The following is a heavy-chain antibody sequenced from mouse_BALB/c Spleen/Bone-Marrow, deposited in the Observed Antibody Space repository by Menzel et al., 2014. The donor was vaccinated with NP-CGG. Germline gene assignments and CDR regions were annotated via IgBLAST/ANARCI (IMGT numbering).Heavy chain of an antibody. CDR2: IDPANGYT. Sequence: EVKLMESGAELVKPGASVKLSCTASGFNIKDTYMHWVKQRPEQGLEWIGRIDPANGYTKFDPKFQGKATITAGTSSNTAYLQLSSLTSEDTVVYYCARGTTVVSYYAMDYWGQGTSVTVSS. CDR1: GFNIKDTY. J-gene: IGHJ4*01. D-gene: IGHD1-1*01. V-gene: IGHV14-3*02. CDR3: ARGTTVVSYYAMDY.